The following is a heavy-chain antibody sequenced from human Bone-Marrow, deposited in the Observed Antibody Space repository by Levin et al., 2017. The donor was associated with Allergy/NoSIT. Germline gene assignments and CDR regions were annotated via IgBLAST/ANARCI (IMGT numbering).Heavy chain of an antibody. D-gene: IGHD3-10*01. CDR1: GFTFSSYG. J-gene: IGHJ4*02. CDR2: ISYDGNNK. Sequence: GESLKISCAASGFTFSSYGMHWVRQAPGKGLEWVAVISYDGNNKYYAESVKGRFTISRDNSKNTLYLQMNGLRVEDTAVYYCAKRGDPDIDYWGQGTLVTVSS. V-gene: IGHV3-30*18. CDR3: AKRGDPDIDY.